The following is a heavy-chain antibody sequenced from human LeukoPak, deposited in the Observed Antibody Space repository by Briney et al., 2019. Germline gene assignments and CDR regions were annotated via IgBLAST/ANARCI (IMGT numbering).Heavy chain of an antibody. J-gene: IGHJ4*02. Sequence: PGGSLRLSCAASGFTFSNAWMSWVRQAPGKGLEWVAFIRYDGSNKYYADSVKGRFTISRDNSKNTLYLQMNSLRAEDTAVYYCAKVEVSVVRGVIDFDYWGQGTLVTVSS. V-gene: IGHV3-30*02. D-gene: IGHD3-10*01. CDR2: IRYDGSNK. CDR3: AKVEVSVVRGVIDFDY. CDR1: GFTFSNAW.